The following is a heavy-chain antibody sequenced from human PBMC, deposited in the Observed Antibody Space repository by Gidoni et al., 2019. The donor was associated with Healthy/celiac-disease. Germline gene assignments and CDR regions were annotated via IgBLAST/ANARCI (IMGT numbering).Heavy chain of an antibody. Sequence: QVQLVESGGGVVQPGRSLRLSCAASGFPFSSYGLHGVRQDPGKGLEWVAVRSYDGSNKYYADSVKGRFTISRDNSKNTLYLQMNSLRAEDTAVYYCAKAYELGGEHYYYYGMDVWGQGTTVTVSS. CDR2: RSYDGSNK. J-gene: IGHJ6*02. D-gene: IGHD3-10*01. CDR1: GFPFSSYG. CDR3: AKAYELGGEHYYYYGMDV. V-gene: IGHV3-30*18.